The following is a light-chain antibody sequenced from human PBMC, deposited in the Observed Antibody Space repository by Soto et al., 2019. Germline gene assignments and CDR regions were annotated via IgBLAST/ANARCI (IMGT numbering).Light chain of an antibody. CDR1: QSVSSN. V-gene: IGKV3-15*01. CDR2: GAS. Sequence: EIVMTQSPATLSVSPGERATLSCRASQSVSSNLAWYQQKPGQAPRLLIYGASTRATGIPDRFSGSRSGTEFTLTISSLQSEDFAVYYCQQYNNWPPWTFGPGTKVDIK. J-gene: IGKJ3*01. CDR3: QQYNNWPPWT.